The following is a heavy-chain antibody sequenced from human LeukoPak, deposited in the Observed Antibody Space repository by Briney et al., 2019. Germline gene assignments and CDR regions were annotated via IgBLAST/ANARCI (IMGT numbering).Heavy chain of an antibody. Sequence: LGTSLRLSCEASGFTFSHFAMHWVRQAPGKGLEWVAVIWSDATNEYYADSVKGRFTISRDNFKRTVSLEMNSLRAEDTAVYYCAKGRPVAGASGKGYFDYWGQGTLVTVSS. V-gene: IGHV3-33*06. CDR1: GFTFSHFA. CDR2: IWSDATNE. J-gene: IGHJ4*02. D-gene: IGHD6-19*01. CDR3: AKGRPVAGASGKGYFDY.